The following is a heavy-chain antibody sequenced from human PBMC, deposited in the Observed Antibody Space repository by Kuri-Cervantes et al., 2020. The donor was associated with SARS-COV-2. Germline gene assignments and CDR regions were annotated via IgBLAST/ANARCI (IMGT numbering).Heavy chain of an antibody. CDR3: ARVRGGSYYGPFDY. D-gene: IGHD1-26*01. CDR2: ISYDGSNK. V-gene: IGHV3-30*03. CDR1: GFTFSDYY. Sequence: GGSLRLSCAASGFTFSDYYMSWIRQAPGKGLEWVAVISYDGSNKYYADSVKGRFTISRDNSKNTLYLQMNSLRAEDTAVYYCARVRGGSYYGPFDYWGQGTLVTVSS. J-gene: IGHJ4*02.